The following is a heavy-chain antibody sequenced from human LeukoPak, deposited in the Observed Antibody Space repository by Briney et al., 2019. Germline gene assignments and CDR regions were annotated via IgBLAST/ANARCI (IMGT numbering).Heavy chain of an antibody. Sequence: GGSPRLSCAASGFTVSSNYMSWVRQAPGKGLEWVSVIYSGGSTYYADSVKGRFTLSRDNSKNTLYLQMNSLRAEDTAVYYCARLKLSGWYGNFDYWGQGTLVTVSS. CDR1: GFTVSSNY. CDR2: IYSGGST. J-gene: IGHJ4*02. CDR3: ARLKLSGWYGNFDY. D-gene: IGHD6-19*01. V-gene: IGHV3-53*01.